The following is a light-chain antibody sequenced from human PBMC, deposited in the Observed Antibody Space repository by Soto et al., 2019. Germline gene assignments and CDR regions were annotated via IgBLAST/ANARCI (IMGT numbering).Light chain of an antibody. CDR2: DVT. J-gene: IGLJ3*02. Sequence: QSALTQPRSVSGSPGQSVTISCTGTSGDVGRYKHVSWYQHHPGNAPKLMIYDVTERPSWVPERFSGSKSGNTAALTISGLHAEDEADYSCCSCQASHTWLFGGGTKLTGL. V-gene: IGLV2-11*01. CDR1: SGDVGRYKH. CDR3: CSCQASHTWL.